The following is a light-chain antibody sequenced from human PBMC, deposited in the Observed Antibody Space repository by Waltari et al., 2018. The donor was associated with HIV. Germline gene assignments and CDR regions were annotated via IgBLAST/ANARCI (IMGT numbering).Light chain of an antibody. CDR3: AAWDYSLSGWV. Sequence: QSVLTQPPSASGPPGQRVTISCSGSNSNVGISYVYWYQQRPGTTPKLVIYGINQRPSGVPDRFSGSKSGTSVSLVISGIRSEDEADYYCAAWDYSLSGWVFGGGTKLTVL. CDR1: NSNVGISY. V-gene: IGLV1-47*01. CDR2: GIN. J-gene: IGLJ3*02.